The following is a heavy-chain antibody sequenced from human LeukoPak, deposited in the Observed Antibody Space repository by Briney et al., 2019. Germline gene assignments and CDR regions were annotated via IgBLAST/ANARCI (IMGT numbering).Heavy chain of an antibody. Sequence: ASVKVSCKASGYTFTDYYIHWVRQAPGQGLEWMGWINPKSGGTNYAQKFHGRVTMTRDTSISTAYMELSRLRSDDTAVYYCARGYCRAGDCYSFDYWGQGTLVTVSS. V-gene: IGHV1-2*02. CDR2: INPKSGGT. D-gene: IGHD2-21*02. J-gene: IGHJ4*02. CDR1: GYTFTDYY. CDR3: ARGYCRAGDCYSFDY.